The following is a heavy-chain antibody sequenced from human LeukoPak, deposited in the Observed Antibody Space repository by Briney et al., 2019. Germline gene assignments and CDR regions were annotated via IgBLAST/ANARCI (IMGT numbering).Heavy chain of an antibody. J-gene: IGHJ5*02. V-gene: IGHV1-69*05. Sequence: ASVKVSCKASGGTFSSYAISWVRQAPGQGLEWMGGIIPIFGTANYAQKFQGRVTITTDESTGTAYMELSSLRSEDTAVYYCARNLDYGGNGASNWFDPWAREPWSPSPQ. CDR1: GGTFSSYA. CDR2: IIPIFGTA. CDR3: ARNLDYGGNGASNWFDP. D-gene: IGHD4-23*01.